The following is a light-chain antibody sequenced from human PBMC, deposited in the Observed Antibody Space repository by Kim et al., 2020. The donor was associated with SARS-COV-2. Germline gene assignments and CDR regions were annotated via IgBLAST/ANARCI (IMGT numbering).Light chain of an antibody. J-gene: IGKJ1*01. Sequence: AVGDRVIITCRASQTISDRLAWYQQTPGKGPKLLIYKAWSLESGVPSRFSGGGSGTEFTLTIDSLQPDDFATYYCQQYRTYPRTFGQGTKVEVK. CDR2: KAW. CDR3: QQYRTYPRT. CDR1: QTISDR. V-gene: IGKV1-5*03.